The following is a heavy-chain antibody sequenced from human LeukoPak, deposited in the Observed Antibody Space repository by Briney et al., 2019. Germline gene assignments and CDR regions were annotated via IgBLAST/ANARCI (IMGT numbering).Heavy chain of an antibody. Sequence: CLTLACPPAASTFSRFALHWVRHPPRKGLEWVAAISYEGSYNYCGEYEKGRFTICSDKSKNTLFLQMNSVIADDTAVYYCAKVRSPGGRYQNYNAYMDVWGKGTTVTVSS. CDR3: AKVRSPGGRYQNYNAYMDV. CDR2: ISYEGSYN. D-gene: IGHD1-26*01. CDR1: ASTFSRFA. J-gene: IGHJ6*03. V-gene: IGHV3-30*18.